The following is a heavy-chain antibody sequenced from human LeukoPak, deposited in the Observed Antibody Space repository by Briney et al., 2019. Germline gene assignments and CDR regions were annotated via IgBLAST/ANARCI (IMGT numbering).Heavy chain of an antibody. J-gene: IGHJ2*01. V-gene: IGHV3-20*04. CDR3: ARDKTPFYWYFDL. Sequence: GGSLRLSCAASGSTFDDYGMSWVRQAPGKGLEWVSGINWNGGSTGYADSVRGRFTISRDNAKNSLYLQMNSLRAEDTAFYYCARDKTPFYWYFDLWGRGTLVTVSS. CDR2: INWNGGST. CDR1: GSTFDDYG.